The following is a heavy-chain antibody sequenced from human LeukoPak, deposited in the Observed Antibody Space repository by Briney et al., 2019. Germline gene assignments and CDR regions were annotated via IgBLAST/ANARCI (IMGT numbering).Heavy chain of an antibody. V-gene: IGHV4-38-2*01. J-gene: IGHJ4*02. D-gene: IGHD3-22*01. CDR3: ASGGTAVVMALTYYFDT. CDR1: GYSISSGYY. CDR2: IYHTGST. Sequence: ASETLSLTCAVSGYSISSGYYWGWIRQPPGKGLEWIGSIYHTGSTYYNPSLQSRVTISLVSPKNQFSLKLTSVTAADTAVYYCASGGTAVVMALTYYFDTWGQGTPVTVSS.